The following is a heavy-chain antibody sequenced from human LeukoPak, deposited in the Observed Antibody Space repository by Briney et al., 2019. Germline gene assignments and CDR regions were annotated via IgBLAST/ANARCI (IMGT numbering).Heavy chain of an antibody. Sequence: PGGSLRLSCAASGFTFSSYEMNWARQAPGKGLEWVSYISSSGSTIYYADSVKGRFTISRDNAKNSLYLQMNSLRAEDTAVYYCARDRETYYYGSGSHSTFDYWGQGTLVTVSS. V-gene: IGHV3-48*03. CDR2: ISSSGSTI. CDR1: GFTFSSYE. J-gene: IGHJ4*02. CDR3: ARDRETYYYGSGSHSTFDY. D-gene: IGHD3-10*01.